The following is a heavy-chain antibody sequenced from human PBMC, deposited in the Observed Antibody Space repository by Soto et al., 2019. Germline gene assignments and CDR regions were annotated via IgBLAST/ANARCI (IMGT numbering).Heavy chain of an antibody. V-gene: IGHV1-8*01. J-gene: IGHJ3*02. CDR2: MNPNSGNT. CDR3: ASRGVTIFGVVTLYDAFDI. CDR1: GYTFTSYD. Sequence: GASVKVSCKASGYTFTSYDINWVRQATGQGLEWMGWMNPNSGNTGYAQKFQGRVTMTRNTSISTAYMELSSLRSEDTAVYYCASRGVTIFGVVTLYDAFDIWGQGTMVTVS. D-gene: IGHD3-3*01.